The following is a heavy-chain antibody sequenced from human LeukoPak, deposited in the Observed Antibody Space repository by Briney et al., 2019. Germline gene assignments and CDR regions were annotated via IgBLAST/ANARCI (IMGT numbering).Heavy chain of an antibody. J-gene: IGHJ4*03. Sequence: SETLSLTCKVSGYPIGLDYYWVWIRQAPGRGLQWIGGFHRGRIQYNSALKSRVTISIDSSKNQFSLKLSSVTAADTAVYYCARDYSSAAGNVGFDYWGQGTTVTVSS. CDR1: GYPIGLDYY. CDR2: FHRGRI. V-gene: IGHV4-38-2*02. CDR3: ARDYSSAAGNVGFDY. D-gene: IGHD6-13*01.